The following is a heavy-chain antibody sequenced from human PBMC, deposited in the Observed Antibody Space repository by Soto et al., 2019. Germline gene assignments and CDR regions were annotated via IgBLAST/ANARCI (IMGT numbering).Heavy chain of an antibody. D-gene: IGHD3-10*01. CDR1: GFTFRSYS. Sequence: PGGSLRLSCAASGFTFRSYSMNWVRQAPGKGLEWVSYISSSSSAIYYADSVKGRFTISRDNAKTSLYLQMNSLRDEDTAVYYCARDMAGYYYGMDVWGQGTTVTVSS. CDR2: ISSSSSAI. V-gene: IGHV3-48*02. CDR3: ARDMAGYYYGMDV. J-gene: IGHJ6*02.